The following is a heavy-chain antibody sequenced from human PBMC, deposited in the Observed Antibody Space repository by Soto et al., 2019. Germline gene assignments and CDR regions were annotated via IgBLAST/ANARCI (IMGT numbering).Heavy chain of an antibody. CDR2: IIPIFGTA. D-gene: IGHD3-22*01. J-gene: IGHJ6*02. CDR1: GGTFSSYA. Sequence: SVKFSCKASGGTFSSYAISWVRQAPGQGLEWMGGIIPIFGTANYAQKFQGRVTITADKSTSTAYMELSSLRSEDTAVYYCARKTYYYDSSGKGSYYYYGMDVWGQGTTVTVSS. CDR3: ARKTYYYDSSGKGSYYYYGMDV. V-gene: IGHV1-69*06.